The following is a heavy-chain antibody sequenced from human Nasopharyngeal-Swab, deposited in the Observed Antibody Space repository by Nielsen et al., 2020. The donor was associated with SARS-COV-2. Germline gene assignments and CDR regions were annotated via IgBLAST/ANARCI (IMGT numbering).Heavy chain of an antibody. CDR1: GFTFDDYA. Sequence: SLKISCAASGFTFDDYAMHWVRQAPGKGLEWVSGISWNSGSIGYADSVKDRFTISRDNAKNSLYLQMNSLRAEDTALYYCATLWVTIFGVVEDYYYMDVWGKGTTVTVSS. J-gene: IGHJ6*03. CDR2: ISWNSGSI. CDR3: ATLWVTIFGVVEDYYYMDV. V-gene: IGHV3-9*01. D-gene: IGHD3-3*01.